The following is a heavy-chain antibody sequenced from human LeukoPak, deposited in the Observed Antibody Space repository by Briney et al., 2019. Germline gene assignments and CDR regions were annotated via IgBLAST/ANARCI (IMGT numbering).Heavy chain of an antibody. CDR1: GFTFSGYW. Sequence: GGSLRLSCAVSGFTFSGYWMTWVRQAPGRGLEWVANIKEDGSDKQYVDSVQGRFTISRDNAENSLYLQMNSLRAEDTAVYYCVRELGVWVGPGIGRPLDVWGKGTAVTVSS. CDR2: IKEDGSDK. CDR3: VRELGVWVGPGIGRPLDV. V-gene: IGHV3-7*01. J-gene: IGHJ6*04. D-gene: IGHD3-16*01.